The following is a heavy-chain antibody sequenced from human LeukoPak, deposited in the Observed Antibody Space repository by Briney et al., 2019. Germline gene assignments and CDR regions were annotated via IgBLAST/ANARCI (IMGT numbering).Heavy chain of an antibody. CDR1: GGSFSGYY. J-gene: IGHJ3*02. D-gene: IGHD1-1*01. V-gene: IGHV4-34*01. Sequence: SETLSLTCAVYGGSFSGYYWSWIRQPPGKGLEWIGEINHSGSTNYNPSLKSRVTISVDTSKNQFSLKLSSVAAADTAVYYCARVGYKAFDIWGQGTMITVSS. CDR2: INHSGST. CDR3: ARVGYKAFDI.